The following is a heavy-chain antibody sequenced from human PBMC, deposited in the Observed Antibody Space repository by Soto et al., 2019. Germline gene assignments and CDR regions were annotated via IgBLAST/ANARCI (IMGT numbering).Heavy chain of an antibody. Sequence: GGYLKLACAASGFSCSSYSMNWVRQGPGKGLEWVSSISSSSSYIYYADSEKGRVTISRDNAKNSRYQQMNSLRAEDTAVYYVANDPRITISRVVNSFDPWGQGLLVTLSS. CDR1: GFSCSSYS. D-gene: IGHD3-3*02. CDR3: ANDPRITISRVVNSFDP. J-gene: IGHJ5*02. V-gene: IGHV3-21*01. CDR2: ISSSSSYI.